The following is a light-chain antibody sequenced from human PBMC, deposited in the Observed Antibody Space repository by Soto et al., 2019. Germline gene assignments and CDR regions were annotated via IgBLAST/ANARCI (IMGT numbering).Light chain of an antibody. CDR3: AAWDDSLNGRV. J-gene: IGLJ3*02. CDR1: SSNIGSNT. CDR2: SNN. Sequence: QSVLTQPPSVSGAPGQRVTISCSGSSSNIGSNTVNWYQQLTGTAPKLLIYSNNQRPSGVPDRFSGSKSGTSASLAISGLQSEDEADYYCAAWDDSLNGRVFGGGTKLTVL. V-gene: IGLV1-44*01.